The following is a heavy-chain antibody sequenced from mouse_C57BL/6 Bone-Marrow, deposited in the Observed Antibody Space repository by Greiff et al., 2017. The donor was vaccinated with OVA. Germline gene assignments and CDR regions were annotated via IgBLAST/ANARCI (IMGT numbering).Heavy chain of an antibody. CDR1: GFSLTSYG. J-gene: IGHJ4*01. Sequence: VQLQQSGPGLVQPSQSLSIICTVSGFSLTSYGVHWVRQPPGKGLEWLGVKWRGGSTDYNAAFMSRLSITKDNSKSQVFFKMNSLQADDTAIYYCAKRNLGDAMDYWGQGTSVTVSS. D-gene: IGHD3-3*01. V-gene: IGHV2-5*01. CDR2: KWRGGST. CDR3: AKRNLGDAMDY.